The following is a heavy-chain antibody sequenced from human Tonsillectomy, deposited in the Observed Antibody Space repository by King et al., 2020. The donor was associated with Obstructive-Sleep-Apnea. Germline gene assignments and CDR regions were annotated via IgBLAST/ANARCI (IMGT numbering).Heavy chain of an antibody. CDR3: AKETEFCSGGSCYSDYFDS. Sequence: VQLVESGGGVVQPGRSLRLSCAASGFTFSSYGMHWVRQAPGKGLEWVAFIRFDVSNKYYGDSVKGRFTISRDNSKNTLYLQMNSLGAEDTAVYYCAKETEFCSGGSCYSDYFDSWGQGTLVTVSS. V-gene: IGHV3-30*02. D-gene: IGHD2-15*01. CDR2: IRFDVSNK. CDR1: GFTFSSYG. J-gene: IGHJ4*02.